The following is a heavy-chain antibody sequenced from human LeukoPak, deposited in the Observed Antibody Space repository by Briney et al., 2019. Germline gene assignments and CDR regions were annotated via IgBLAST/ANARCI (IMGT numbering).Heavy chain of an antibody. D-gene: IGHD2-15*01. CDR2: INHSGST. V-gene: IGHV4-34*01. Sequence: SETLSLTCAVYGGSFNTYYWNWIRQSPGKGLEWIGEINHSGSTNYNPSLKSRVTISVDTSQNQFSLKLSSVTAADTAVYYCARGHGAGYCSGGSCYSGGINFDYWGQGTLVTVSS. J-gene: IGHJ4*02. CDR1: GGSFNTYY. CDR3: ARGHGAGYCSGGSCYSGGINFDY.